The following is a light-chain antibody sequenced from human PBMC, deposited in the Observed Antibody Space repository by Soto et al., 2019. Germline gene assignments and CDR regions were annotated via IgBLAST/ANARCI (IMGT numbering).Light chain of an antibody. V-gene: IGKV1-39*01. CDR3: QQSYSTPVT. CDR1: QSISSY. Sequence: DIQMTQSPSSLSASVGDRVTITCRASQSISSYLNWYQQKQGNAPMLLIYDASSLQSGVPSRFSGSGSGTDFTLTISSLQPEDFATYYCQQSYSTPVTFGQGTKVEIK. J-gene: IGKJ1*01. CDR2: DAS.